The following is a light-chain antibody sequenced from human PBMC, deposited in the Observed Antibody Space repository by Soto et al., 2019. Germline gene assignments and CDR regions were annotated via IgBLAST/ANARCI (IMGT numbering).Light chain of an antibody. V-gene: IGLV2-11*01. J-gene: IGLJ3*02. Sequence: QSALTQPRSVSGSPGQSVTISCTGTSSDVGVYNYVSWYQQHPGKAPKLIIYDVATRPSGVPDRFSGSKSGNTASLTISGLQAEDEADYYCCSYAGSYTWVFGGGTKLTVL. CDR3: CSYAGSYTWV. CDR2: DVA. CDR1: SSDVGVYNY.